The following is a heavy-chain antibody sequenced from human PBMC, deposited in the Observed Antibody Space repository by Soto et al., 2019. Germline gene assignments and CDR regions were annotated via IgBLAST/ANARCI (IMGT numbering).Heavy chain of an antibody. J-gene: IGHJ4*02. Sequence: GGSLRLSCAASGFTFSSYSMIWVRQAPGKGLEWVSYISSSSSTIYYADSVKGRFTISRDNAKNSLYLQMNSLRDEDTAVYYWAGDMGDFPLLRFFDYWGRGSLVTVPS. CDR1: GFTFSSYS. CDR2: ISSSSSTI. D-gene: IGHD1-26*01. V-gene: IGHV3-48*02. CDR3: AGDMGDFPLLRFFDY.